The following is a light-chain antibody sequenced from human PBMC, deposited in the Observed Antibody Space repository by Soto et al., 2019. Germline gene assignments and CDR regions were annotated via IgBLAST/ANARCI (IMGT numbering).Light chain of an antibody. CDR3: KQYNSDST. CDR2: KAS. V-gene: IGKV1-5*03. J-gene: IGKJ1*01. Sequence: DIQMTQSPSTLSASVGDRVTITCRASQSISIWLAWYQQKPGKAPKLLIYKASSLESGVPSRVSGSGSGTGFTFTINCLQHYDCATYYCKQYNSDSTFGQGTKVEIK. CDR1: QSISIW.